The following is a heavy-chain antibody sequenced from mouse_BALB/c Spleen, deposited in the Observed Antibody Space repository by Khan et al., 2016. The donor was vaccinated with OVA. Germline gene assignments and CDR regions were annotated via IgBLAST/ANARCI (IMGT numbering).Heavy chain of an antibody. Sequence: QVQLQQSGAELARPGASVKMSCKASGYTFTSYTIHWIKMRPGQGLEWIGYINPSNGYTNYNQKFKDKATLTADTSSTTAYMQLRSLTSDDDAVCNSLRDGDYYRDDGWFAYWGQGTLVTVSA. D-gene: IGHD2-14*01. CDR2: INPSNGYT. J-gene: IGHJ3*01. CDR3: LRDGDYYRDDGWFAY. CDR1: GYTFTSYT. V-gene: IGHV1-4*01.